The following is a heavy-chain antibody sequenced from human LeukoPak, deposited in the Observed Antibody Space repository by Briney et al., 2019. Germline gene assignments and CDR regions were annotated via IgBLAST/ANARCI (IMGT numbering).Heavy chain of an antibody. CDR2: IYPTDSIT. D-gene: IGHD4-17*01. J-gene: IGHJ5*02. V-gene: IGHV5-51*01. Sequence: GESLKISCKTSGYDFSSKWISWVRQMPGKGLEWMGIIYPTDSITKYSPSFQGHVTMSVDTSVNTAYLQWTSLEASDTAIYYCARLAPDYADYRFDPWGQGTLVTVSS. CDR3: ARLAPDYADYRFDP. CDR1: GYDFSSKW.